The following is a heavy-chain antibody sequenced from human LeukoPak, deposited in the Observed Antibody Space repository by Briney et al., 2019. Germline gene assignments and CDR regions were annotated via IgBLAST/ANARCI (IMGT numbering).Heavy chain of an antibody. D-gene: IGHD3-16*01. CDR3: ARGDTSLGGAFDI. V-gene: IGHV3-64*01. J-gene: IGHJ3*02. CDR1: GFTLRSYA. CDR2: ISGDGGTT. Sequence: GGTLRLSCAASGFTLRSYAIHWVREAPGKGLEHVSPISGDGGTTSYAQSLKGRCTISRDNSKKMVYLQLGGLKTEDMSVYYCARGDTSLGGAFDIWGQGTMVTVSP.